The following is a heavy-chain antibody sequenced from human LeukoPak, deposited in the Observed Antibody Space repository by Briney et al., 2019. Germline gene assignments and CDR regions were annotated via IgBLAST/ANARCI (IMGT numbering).Heavy chain of an antibody. CDR1: GGSISGYY. V-gene: IGHV4-59*04. J-gene: IGHJ4*02. CDR2: IYHSGST. D-gene: IGHD3-10*01. Sequence: SETLSLTCTVSGGSISGYYWSWIRQPPGKGLEWIGYIYHSGSTYYNPSLKSRVTISVDRSKNQFSLKLSSVTAADTAVYYCAGVGITMVRGVIITEDYWGQGTLVTVSS. CDR3: AGVGITMVRGVIITEDY.